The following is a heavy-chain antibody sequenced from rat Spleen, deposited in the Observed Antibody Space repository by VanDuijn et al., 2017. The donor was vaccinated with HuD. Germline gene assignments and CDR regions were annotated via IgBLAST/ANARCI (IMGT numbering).Heavy chain of an antibody. CDR1: GFTFNNYW. Sequence: EVQLVESGGGLVQPGRSLKLSCVASGFTFNNYWMTWIRQAPGKGLEWVASISTVGGNTYYRDSVKGRFAISRDNAKSTLYLQMDSLRSEDTATYYCARHVGMLDYWGQGVLVTVSS. V-gene: IGHV5-31*01. D-gene: IGHD4-6*01. J-gene: IGHJ2*01. CDR2: ISTVGGNT. CDR3: ARHVGMLDY.